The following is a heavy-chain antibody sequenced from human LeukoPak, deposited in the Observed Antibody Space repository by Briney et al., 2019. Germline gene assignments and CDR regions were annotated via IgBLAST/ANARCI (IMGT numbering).Heavy chain of an antibody. J-gene: IGHJ4*02. CDR1: GFTFSSYA. CDR2: ISGSGGST. V-gene: IGHV3-23*01. Sequence: PGGSLRLSCAASGFTFSSYAMSWVRQAPGKGLEWVSTISGSGGSTYYADSVKGRFTISRDNSKNTLYLQMNRLRAEDTAVYYCARDRSGSGSSDYWGQGTLVTVSS. D-gene: IGHD5-12*01. CDR3: ARDRSGSGSSDY.